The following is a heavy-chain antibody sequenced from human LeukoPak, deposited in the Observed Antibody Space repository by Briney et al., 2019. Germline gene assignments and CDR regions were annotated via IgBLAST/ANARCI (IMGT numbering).Heavy chain of an antibody. D-gene: IGHD3-22*01. V-gene: IGHV3-23*01. CDR3: AKASGLFWYFDL. CDR2: SRGSGGDT. Sequence: GGSLRLSCAASGFTFSKNGMSWVRQAPGKGLEWVSASRGSGGDTYYADSVKGRFTISRDNSKNMLYLQMNSLRAEDTAVYYCAKASGLFWYFDLWGRGTLVTVSS. J-gene: IGHJ2*01. CDR1: GFTFSKNG.